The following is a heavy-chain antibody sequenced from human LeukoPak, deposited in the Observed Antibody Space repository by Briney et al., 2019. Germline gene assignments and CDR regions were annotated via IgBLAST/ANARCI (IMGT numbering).Heavy chain of an antibody. Sequence: SETLSLTCTVSGGSISSYYWSWIRQPPGKGLEWIAYIYYSGSTNYNPSLKSRVTISVDTSKNQFSLKLSSVTAADTAVYYCAREARYYDSSGYYASYGMDVWGQGTTVTVSS. CDR3: AREARYYDSSGYYASYGMDV. CDR2: IYYSGST. V-gene: IGHV4-59*01. D-gene: IGHD3-22*01. J-gene: IGHJ6*02. CDR1: GGSISSYY.